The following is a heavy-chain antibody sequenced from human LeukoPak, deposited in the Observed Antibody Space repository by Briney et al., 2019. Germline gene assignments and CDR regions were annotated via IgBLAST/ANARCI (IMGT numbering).Heavy chain of an antibody. CDR1: GGTFSSYA. J-gene: IGHJ3*02. D-gene: IGHD3-9*01. CDR3: ARPIKRAFDI. V-gene: IGHV1-69*13. Sequence: GASVKVSCKASGGTFSSYAISWVRQAPGQGLEGMGGIIPIFGTANYAQKFQGRVTITADESTSTAYMELSSLRSEDTAVYYCARPIKRAFDIWGQGTMVTVSS. CDR2: IIPIFGTA.